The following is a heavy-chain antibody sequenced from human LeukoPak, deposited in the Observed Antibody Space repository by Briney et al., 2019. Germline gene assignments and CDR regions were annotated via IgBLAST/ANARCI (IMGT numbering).Heavy chain of an antibody. CDR3: ARAVSRQNPHLYGY. D-gene: IGHD2-8*01. Sequence: ASVKVSCKASGYTFTSYGISWVRQAPGQGLEWMGWISAYNGNTNYAQKLQGRVTMTTDTSTSTAYMELRGLRSDDTAVYYCARAVSRQNPHLYGYWGQGTLVTVSS. J-gene: IGHJ4*02. CDR2: ISAYNGNT. CDR1: GYTFTSYG. V-gene: IGHV1-18*04.